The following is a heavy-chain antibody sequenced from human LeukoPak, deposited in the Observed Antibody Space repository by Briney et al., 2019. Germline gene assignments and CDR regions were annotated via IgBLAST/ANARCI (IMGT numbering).Heavy chain of an antibody. J-gene: IGHJ4*02. CDR3: ATSFYSSGWLN. V-gene: IGHV4-4*02. CDR1: DDSISSGNW. D-gene: IGHD6-19*01. Sequence: PSETLSLTCAVSDDSISSGNWWSWVRQPPGKGLEWIGEIYHSGSTNYNPSLKSRATISVDKSKNQFSLKLSSVTAADTAVYYCATSFYSSGWLNWGQGTLVTVSS. CDR2: IYHSGST.